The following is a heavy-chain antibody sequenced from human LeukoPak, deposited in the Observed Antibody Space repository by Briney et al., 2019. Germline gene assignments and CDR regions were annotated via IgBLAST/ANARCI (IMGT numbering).Heavy chain of an antibody. J-gene: IGHJ4*02. CDR3: ASGAVAGLDY. D-gene: IGHD6-19*01. CDR1: GGSFSGYY. V-gene: IGHV4-34*01. Sequence: SETLSLTCAVYGGSFSGYYWSWIRQPPGKGLEWIGEINHSGNTNYNPSLKSRVTISVDTSKNQFSLKLSSVTAADTAVYYCASGAVAGLDYWGQGTLVTVSS. CDR2: INHSGNT.